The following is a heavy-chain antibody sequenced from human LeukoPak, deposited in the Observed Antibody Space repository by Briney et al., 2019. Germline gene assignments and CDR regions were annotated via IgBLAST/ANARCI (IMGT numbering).Heavy chain of an antibody. D-gene: IGHD6-6*01. CDR2: IYYSGST. Sequence: SETLSLTCTVTGGSVSSGGYYWSWIRQPPGKGLEWTGYIYYSGSTNYNPSLKSRVTISVDTSKNQFSLKPSSVTAADTAVYYCARVFKYSSSSTAWYYYMDVWGKGTTVTVSS. J-gene: IGHJ6*03. CDR1: GGSVSSGGYY. V-gene: IGHV4-61*08. CDR3: ARVFKYSSSSTAWYYYMDV.